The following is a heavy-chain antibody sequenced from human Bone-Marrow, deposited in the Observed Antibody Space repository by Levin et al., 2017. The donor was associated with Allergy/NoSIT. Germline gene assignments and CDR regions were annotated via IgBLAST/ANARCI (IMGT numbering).Heavy chain of an antibody. J-gene: IGHJ4*02. CDR3: ARDLGPPQEALDY. Sequence: GGSLRLSCAVSGFTLSSYDMHWVRQAPGKGLEWVALIRQDENNKQYTDSVRGRFTISRDNSQSTLYLQMNSLRAEDTAVYYCARDLGPPQEALDYWGQGTLVTVSS. CDR2: IRQDENNK. V-gene: IGHV3-30*02. CDR1: GFTLSSYD. D-gene: IGHD3-16*01.